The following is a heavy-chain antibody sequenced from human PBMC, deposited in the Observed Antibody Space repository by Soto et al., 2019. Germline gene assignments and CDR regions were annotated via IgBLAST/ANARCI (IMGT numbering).Heavy chain of an antibody. Sequence: ESGGGVVQPGRSLRLSCAASGFTFSSYGMHWVRQAPGKGLEWVADTSYDGSSKYYADSVKGRFTISRDNSKNTLYLQMNSLRAEDMAVYYCATLKMARSDLDYWGQGTLVTVSS. CDR2: TSYDGSSK. CDR1: GFTFSSYG. J-gene: IGHJ4*02. D-gene: IGHD2-8*01. V-gene: IGHV3-30-3*01. CDR3: ATLKMARSDLDY.